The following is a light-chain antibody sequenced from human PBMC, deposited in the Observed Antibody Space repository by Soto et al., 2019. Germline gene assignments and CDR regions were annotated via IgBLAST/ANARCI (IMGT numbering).Light chain of an antibody. Sequence: DIQLTQSPSFLSASVGDRVTITCRASQAIGSSLAWYQHNPGKAPKLLIYAASTLQNGVPSSFSGSGSGTEFTLTISSLQPEDFATYYCQHLNDYRYTVGQGTKVEIK. CDR2: AAS. CDR1: QAIGSS. CDR3: QHLNDYRYT. J-gene: IGKJ2*01. V-gene: IGKV1-9*01.